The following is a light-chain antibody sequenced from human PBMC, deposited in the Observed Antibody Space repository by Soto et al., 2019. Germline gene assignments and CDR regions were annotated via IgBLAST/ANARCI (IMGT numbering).Light chain of an antibody. CDR1: GSSLGENA. J-gene: IGLJ1*01. V-gene: IGLV1-51*01. CDR2: DIY. Sequence: QAVVTQPPSVSAAPGQNVTISCSGDGSSLGENAMCWYQVLPGAAPRVLIYDIYKRPSGIPDRFSGSKSGNTASLTVSGLQAEDEADYYCSSFAGSNNFPYVFGTGTKVTVL. CDR3: SSFAGSNNFPYV.